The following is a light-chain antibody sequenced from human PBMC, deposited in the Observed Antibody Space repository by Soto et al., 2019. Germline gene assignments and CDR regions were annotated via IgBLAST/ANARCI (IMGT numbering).Light chain of an antibody. CDR1: SSDVGGYDF. J-gene: IGLJ2*01. CDR2: DVS. Sequence: QSVLTQPRSVSGSPGHSVTISCTGTSSDVGGYDFVSWYQQHPGKAPKVIIYDVSKRPSGVPDRFSGSKSGNTASLTISGLQAEDEADYYCCSYAGSYTLVFGGGTKLTVL. CDR3: CSYAGSYTLV. V-gene: IGLV2-11*01.